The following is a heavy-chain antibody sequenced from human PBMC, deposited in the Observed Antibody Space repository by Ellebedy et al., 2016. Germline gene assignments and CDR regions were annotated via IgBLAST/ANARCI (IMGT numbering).Heavy chain of an antibody. CDR2: ISSSGTTI. CDR3: ARDNEGFGRD. Sequence: GGSLRLXXAASGFTFSDYYMSWIRQAPGKGLEWVSYISSSGTTIYYADSVKGRFTISRDTAKKSLYLQMNSLRAEDTAVYYCARDNEGFGRDWGQGTLVTVSS. V-gene: IGHV3-11*04. D-gene: IGHD3-10*01. CDR1: GFTFSDYY. J-gene: IGHJ4*02.